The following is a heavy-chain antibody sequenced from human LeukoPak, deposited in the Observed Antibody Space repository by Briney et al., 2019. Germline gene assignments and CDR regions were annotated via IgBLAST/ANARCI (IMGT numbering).Heavy chain of an antibody. CDR3: ARRYCSSTSCSFDY. V-gene: IGHV4-39*01. CDR1: GFTFSSYG. CDR2: IYYSGST. J-gene: IGHJ4*02. D-gene: IGHD2-2*01. Sequence: GSLRLSCAASGFTFSSYGMHWIRQPPGKGLEWIGSIYYSGSTYYNPSLKSRVTISVDTSKNQFSLKLSSVTAADTAVYYCARRYCSSTSCSFDYWGQGTLVTVSS.